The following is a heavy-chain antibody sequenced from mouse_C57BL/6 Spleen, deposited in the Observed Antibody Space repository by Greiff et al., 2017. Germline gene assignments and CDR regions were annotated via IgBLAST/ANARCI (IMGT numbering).Heavy chain of an antibody. CDR2: ISDGGSYT. Sequence: EVQGVESGGGLVTPGGSLKLSCAASGFTFSSYAMSWVRQTPEKRLAWVATISDGGSYTYYPDNVKGRFTISRDHAKNNLYLQMSQLKAEDTAMYDWAREDGYAFADWGQGTLVTVSA. D-gene: IGHD2-2*01. CDR3: AREDGYAFAD. CDR1: GFTFSSYA. V-gene: IGHV5-4*01. J-gene: IGHJ3*01.